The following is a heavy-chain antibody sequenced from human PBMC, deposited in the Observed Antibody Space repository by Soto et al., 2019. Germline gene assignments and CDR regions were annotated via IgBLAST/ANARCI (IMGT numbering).Heavy chain of an antibody. V-gene: IGHV5-51*01. J-gene: IGHJ4*02. CDR1: GYTFSTYW. D-gene: IGHD3-10*01. CDR2: IYPGDSDT. CDR3: ARKFAPEFFDS. Sequence: PGESLKISCKGSGYTFSTYWIAWVRQMPGKSLEWMGIIYPGDSDTKYSPAFQGQVTISADKSINTAYLQWTSLEASDTAMYYCARKFAPEFFDSWGQGTLVTVSS.